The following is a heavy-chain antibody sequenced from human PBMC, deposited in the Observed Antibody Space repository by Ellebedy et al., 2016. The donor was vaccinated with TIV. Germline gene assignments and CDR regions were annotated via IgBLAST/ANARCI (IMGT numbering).Heavy chain of an antibody. Sequence: ASVKVSCTTSGYVFTAYYIHWARQAPGQGLEWMGWINPDSGGTNLPQKFQGRVTMTRDTSVNTAYMELSRLQSDDTAVYYCARVLRATSGMDVWGQGTTVIVS. D-gene: IGHD4/OR15-4a*01. CDR1: GYVFTAYY. CDR2: INPDSGGT. J-gene: IGHJ6*02. CDR3: ARVLRATSGMDV. V-gene: IGHV1-2*02.